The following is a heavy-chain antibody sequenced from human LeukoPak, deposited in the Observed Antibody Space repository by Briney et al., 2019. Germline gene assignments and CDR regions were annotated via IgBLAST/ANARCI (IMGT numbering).Heavy chain of an antibody. CDR1: GFTFSNAW. Sequence: GGSLRLSCAASGFTFSNAWMSWVRQAPGKGLEWVSYISSSGSTIYYADSVKGRFTISRDNAKNSLYLQMNSLRAEDTAVHYCAKTEQWLERDYYMDVWGKGTTVTVSS. J-gene: IGHJ6*03. V-gene: IGHV3-11*04. CDR2: ISSSGSTI. CDR3: AKTEQWLERDYYMDV. D-gene: IGHD6-19*01.